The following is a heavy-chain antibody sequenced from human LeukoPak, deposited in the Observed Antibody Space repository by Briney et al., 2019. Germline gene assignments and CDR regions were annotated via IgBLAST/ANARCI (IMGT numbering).Heavy chain of an antibody. V-gene: IGHV1-18*01. Sequence: ASVKVSCKASGGTFSSYAISWVRQAPGQGLEWMGWIGAYNGNTNFGQKVQGRVTMTTDTSTSTAYMELRSLRSDDTAVYYCARAVMAYYFDYWGQGTLVTVSS. J-gene: IGHJ4*02. D-gene: IGHD2-21*01. CDR1: GGTFSSYA. CDR2: IGAYNGNT. CDR3: ARAVMAYYFDY.